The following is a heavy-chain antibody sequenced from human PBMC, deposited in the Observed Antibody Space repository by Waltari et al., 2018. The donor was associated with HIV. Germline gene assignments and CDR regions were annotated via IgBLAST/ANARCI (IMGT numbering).Heavy chain of an antibody. V-gene: IGHV3-48*04. J-gene: IGHJ6*02. CDR3: AKEVVALPHYYYYGLDV. CDR2: ISSTSNTI. Sequence: EVQLVESGGGLVQPGGSLRLSCAASGFTFSSYSMNWVRQAPGKGVECVSYISSTSNTIYYADSLKGRFTVSRDNAKNSLSLQMNSLRAEDTAVYFCAKEVVALPHYYYYGLDVWGQGTTVTVSS. D-gene: IGHD2-15*01. CDR1: GFTFSSYS.